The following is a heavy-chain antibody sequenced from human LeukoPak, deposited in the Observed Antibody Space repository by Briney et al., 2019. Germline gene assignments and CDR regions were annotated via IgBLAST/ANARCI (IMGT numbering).Heavy chain of an antibody. CDR1: GFTFSSYS. D-gene: IGHD1-26*01. J-gene: IGHJ6*03. CDR3: AKDRGSFVKNHMDA. CDR2: ISSSSSTI. V-gene: IGHV3-48*01. Sequence: SGGSLRLSCAASGFTFSSYSMNWVRQAPGKGLEWVSYISSSSSTIYYADSVKGRFTISRDNAKNSLFLQMNSLRAEDSAVYYCAKDRGSFVKNHMDAWGKGTTVT.